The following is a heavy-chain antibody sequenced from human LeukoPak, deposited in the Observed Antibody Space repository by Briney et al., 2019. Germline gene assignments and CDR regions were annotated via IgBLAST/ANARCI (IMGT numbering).Heavy chain of an antibody. D-gene: IGHD1-1*01. Sequence: SQTLSLTCTVSGGSISSGSYYWSWIRQPAGKGLEWIGRIYTSGSTNYNPSLKSRVTISVDTSKNQFSLKLSSVTAADTAVYYCARTGTDPWVDYWGQGTLVTVSS. J-gene: IGHJ4*02. CDR1: GGSISSGSYY. CDR2: IYTSGST. CDR3: ARTGTDPWVDY. V-gene: IGHV4-61*02.